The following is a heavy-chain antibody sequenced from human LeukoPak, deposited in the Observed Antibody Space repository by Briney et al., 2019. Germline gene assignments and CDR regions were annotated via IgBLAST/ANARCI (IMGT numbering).Heavy chain of an antibody. CDR3: TRYASRLPGASGRGLFDY. J-gene: IGHJ4*02. CDR2: IRSKAYGGTT. D-gene: IGHD6-25*01. Sequence: GGSLRLSCTASGFTFGDYAMSWVRQAPGKGLEWVGFIRSKAYGGTTEYAASVKGRFTISRDDSKSIAYLQMNSLKTGDTAVYYCTRYASRLPGASGRGLFDYWGQGTLVTVSS. V-gene: IGHV3-49*04. CDR1: GFTFGDYA.